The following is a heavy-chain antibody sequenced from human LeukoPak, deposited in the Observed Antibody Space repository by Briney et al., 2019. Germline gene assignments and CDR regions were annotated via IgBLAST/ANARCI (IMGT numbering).Heavy chain of an antibody. CDR1: GGTFSSYA. J-gene: IGHJ4*02. D-gene: IGHD2-21*02. Sequence: SVTVSCKASGGTFSSYAISWVRQAPGQGLEWMGRIIPILGIANYAQKFQGRVTITADKSTSTAYMELSSLRSEDTAVYYCASPVAYCGGDPRCPLDYWGQGTLVTASS. CDR3: ASPVAYCGGDPRCPLDY. CDR2: IIPILGIA. V-gene: IGHV1-69*04.